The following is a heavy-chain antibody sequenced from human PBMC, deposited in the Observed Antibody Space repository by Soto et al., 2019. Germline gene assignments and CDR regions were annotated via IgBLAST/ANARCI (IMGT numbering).Heavy chain of an antibody. CDR3: ASDSVTFGGTTDY. CDR1: GGSISSSGYY. Sequence: SETLSLTCTVSGGSISSSGYYWGWIRQPPGKGLEWIGSIYYSGSTYYNPSLKSRVTISVDTSKNQFSLKLSSVTAADTAVYYCASDSVTFGGTTDYWGQGTLVTVSS. CDR2: IYYSGST. V-gene: IGHV4-39*01. J-gene: IGHJ4*02. D-gene: IGHD3-16*01.